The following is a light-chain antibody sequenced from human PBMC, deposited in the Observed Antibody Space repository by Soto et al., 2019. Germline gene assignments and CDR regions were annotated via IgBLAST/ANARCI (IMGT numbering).Light chain of an antibody. V-gene: IGLV2-14*01. J-gene: IGLJ2*01. CDR3: SSYAGSSTVI. CDR2: EVS. Sequence: QSALTQPASVSGSPGQSITISCTGTSSDVGTYNYVSWYQQHPGKVPKLMIYEVSNRPPGVSNRFSGSKFGNTASLTISGLQAEDEADYYCSSYAGSSTVIFGGGTKLTVL. CDR1: SSDVGTYNY.